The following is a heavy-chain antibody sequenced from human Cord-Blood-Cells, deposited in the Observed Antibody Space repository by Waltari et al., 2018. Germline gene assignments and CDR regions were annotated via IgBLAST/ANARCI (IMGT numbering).Heavy chain of an antibody. J-gene: IGHJ5*02. D-gene: IGHD6-19*01. CDR1: GGTFSSYA. CDR3: AREVGSGPSRGEFWFDP. V-gene: IGHV1-69*06. Sequence: QVQLVQSGAEVKKPGSSVKVSCKAPGGTFSSYAISWVRPAPGQGLEWMGGIIPIFGTANYAQKFQGRVTITADKSTSTAYMELSSLRSEDTAVYYCAREVGSGPSRGEFWFDPWGQGTLVTVSS. CDR2: IIPIFGTA.